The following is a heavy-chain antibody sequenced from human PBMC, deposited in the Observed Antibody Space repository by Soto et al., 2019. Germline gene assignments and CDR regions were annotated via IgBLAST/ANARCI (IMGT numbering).Heavy chain of an antibody. CDR1: GYSFTSYW. V-gene: IGHV5-51*01. J-gene: IGHJ4*02. CDR2: IYPGDSNT. Sequence: GESLKISCKGSGYSFTSYWIGWVRQTPGKGLGWMGIIYPGDSNTKYSPSFQGQVTISADKSINTAYLQWNSLKASDTAIYYCARRYDFWGQGTLVTVSS. CDR3: ARRYDF.